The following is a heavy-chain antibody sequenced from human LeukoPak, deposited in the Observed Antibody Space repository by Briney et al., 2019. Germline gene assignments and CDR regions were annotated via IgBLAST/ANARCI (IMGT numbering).Heavy chain of an antibody. D-gene: IGHD1-1*01. V-gene: IGHV3-30*02. CDR3: AKRWTGTTIGQQDF. J-gene: IGHJ4*02. CDR1: GFTFSSYG. CDR2: IRYDGSNK. Sequence: GGSLRLSCAGSGFTFSSYGMHWVRQAPGKGLEWVAFIRYDGSNKYYADSVKGRFTISRDNSKNTLYLQMNSLRVEDTAVYYCAKRWTGTTIGQQDFWGQGTLVTVSS.